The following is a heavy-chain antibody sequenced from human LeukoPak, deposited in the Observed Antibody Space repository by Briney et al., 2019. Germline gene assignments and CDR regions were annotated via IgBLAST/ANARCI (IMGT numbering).Heavy chain of an antibody. D-gene: IGHD1-26*01. J-gene: IGHJ4*02. CDR3: ARGNEVGATFGPPYYFDY. CDR2: IHTSGST. CDR1: GVSISSYY. V-gene: IGHV4-4*07. Sequence: SETLSLTCTVSGVSISSYYWSWIRQPAGKGLEWIGRIHTSGSTNYNPSLKSRVTMSVDTSKNQFSLKLRSVTAADTAVYYCARGNEVGATFGPPYYFDYWGQGTLVTVSS.